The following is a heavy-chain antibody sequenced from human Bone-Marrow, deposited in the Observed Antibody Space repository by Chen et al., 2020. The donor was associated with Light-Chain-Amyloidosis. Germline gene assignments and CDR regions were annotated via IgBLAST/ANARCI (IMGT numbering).Heavy chain of an antibody. CDR1: VYTFPYYR. V-gene: IGHV5-51*01. CDR3: AGRRDGYNFDC. J-gene: IGHJ4*02. CDR2: IFRDDCDA. Sequence: EVQLEQSGPEVKKPGESLKISCKGSVYTFPYYRIGWVRQVPGTGLEWMGDIFRDDCDASYSPSFEGRVASSADKSITTAYLQWRSLKASDTAMYYCAGRRDGYNFDCWGQGTLVTVSS. D-gene: IGHD5-12*01.